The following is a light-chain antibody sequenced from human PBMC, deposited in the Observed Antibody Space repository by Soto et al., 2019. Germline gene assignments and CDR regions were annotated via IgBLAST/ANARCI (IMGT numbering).Light chain of an antibody. CDR2: GAS. J-gene: IGKJ5*01. CDR1: QSVSSN. Sequence: EIVMTQSPATLSVSPGERATLSCMASQSVSSNLAWYQQKPGQAPRLLIYGASTRATGIPARFSGSGSGTEFTLTISSLQPDDFATYYCQQYNNWPITFGQGTRLEI. V-gene: IGKV3-15*01. CDR3: QQYNNWPIT.